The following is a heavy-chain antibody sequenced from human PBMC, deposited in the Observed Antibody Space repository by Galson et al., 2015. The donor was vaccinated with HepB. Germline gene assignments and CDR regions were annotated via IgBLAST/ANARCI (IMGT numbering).Heavy chain of an antibody. CDR2: ISGSGAST. CDR1: GFTFSSYA. Sequence: SLRLSCAASGFTFSSYAMNWVRQAPGKGLEWVSAISGSGASTYYADSVKGRFTISRDNSKNTLYLQMNSLRAEDTAVYYCAKDLLAAPNPIDYWGQGTLVTVSS. V-gene: IGHV3-23*01. CDR3: AKDLLAAPNPIDY. D-gene: IGHD6-6*01. J-gene: IGHJ4*02.